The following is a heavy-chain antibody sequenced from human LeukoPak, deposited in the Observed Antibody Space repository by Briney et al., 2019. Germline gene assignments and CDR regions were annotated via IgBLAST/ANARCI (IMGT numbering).Heavy chain of an antibody. CDR3: ARVREVLRGQYCFDY. J-gene: IGHJ4*02. CDR2: IYYSGST. Sequence: SETLSLTCTVSGGSISSYYWSWIRQPPGKGLEWIGYIYYSGSTNYNPSLKSRVTISVDTSKNQFSLKLSSVTAADTAVYYCARVREVLRGQYCFDYWGQGTLVTVSS. V-gene: IGHV4-59*01. CDR1: GGSISSYY. D-gene: IGHD3-3*01.